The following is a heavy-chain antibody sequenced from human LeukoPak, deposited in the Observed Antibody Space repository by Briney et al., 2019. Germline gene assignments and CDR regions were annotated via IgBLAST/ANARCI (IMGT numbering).Heavy chain of an antibody. D-gene: IGHD2-2*01. CDR2: ISSSSSYI. V-gene: IGHV3-21*01. J-gene: IGHJ4*02. Sequence: GGSLRLSCAASGFTFSSYSMNWVRQAPGKGLEWASSISSSSSYIYYADSVKGRFTISRDNAKNSLYLQMNSLRAEDTAVYYCARLDCSSTSCSDYWGQGTLVTVSS. CDR1: GFTFSSYS. CDR3: ARLDCSSTSCSDY.